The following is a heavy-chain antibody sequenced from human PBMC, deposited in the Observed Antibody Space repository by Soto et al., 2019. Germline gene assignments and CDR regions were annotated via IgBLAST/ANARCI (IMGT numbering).Heavy chain of an antibody. D-gene: IGHD5-12*01. V-gene: IGHV4-31*03. Sequence: SETLSLTCTVSGVSISSGGYYWIWIRQHPGNGLEWIGYIYYSGSTYYNPSLKSRVTISVDTSKNQFSLKLGSVTAADTAVYYCASGYSGYDWKDAFERCSQGT. CDR1: GVSISSGGYY. J-gene: IGHJ3*02. CDR2: IYYSGST. CDR3: ASGYSGYDWKDAFER.